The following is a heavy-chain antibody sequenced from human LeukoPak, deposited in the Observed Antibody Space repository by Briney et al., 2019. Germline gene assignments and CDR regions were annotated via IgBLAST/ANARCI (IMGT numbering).Heavy chain of an antibody. CDR1: GFTFSSYG. J-gene: IGHJ4*02. Sequence: GGSLRLSCAASGFTFSSYGMHWVRQAPGKGLEWVAVISYDGSNKYYADSVKGRFTISRDNSKNTLYLQMNSLRAEDTAVYYCAKESCSSTSCYYGSDYWGQGTLVTVSS. V-gene: IGHV3-30*18. CDR2: ISYDGSNK. D-gene: IGHD2-2*01. CDR3: AKESCSSTSCYYGSDY.